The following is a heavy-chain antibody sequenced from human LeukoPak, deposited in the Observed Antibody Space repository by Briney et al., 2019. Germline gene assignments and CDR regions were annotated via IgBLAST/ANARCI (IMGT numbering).Heavy chain of an antibody. CDR3: APHSGTSQEGY. CDR1: GGTFSSYA. V-gene: IGHV1-69*04. D-gene: IGHD1-26*01. Sequence: GASVKVSCKASGGTFSSYAISWVRQAPGQGLEWMGRIIPILGIANYAQKFQGRVTITADKSTSTAYMELNSLRSEDTAVYYCAPHSGTSQEGYWGQGTLVTVSS. J-gene: IGHJ4*02. CDR2: IIPILGIA.